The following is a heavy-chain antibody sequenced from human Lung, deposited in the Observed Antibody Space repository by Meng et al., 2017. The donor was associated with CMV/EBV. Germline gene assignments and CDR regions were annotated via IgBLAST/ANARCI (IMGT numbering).Heavy chain of an antibody. V-gene: IGHV1-2*06. J-gene: IGHJ3*02. D-gene: IGHD4-17*01. CDR1: GYTFTVYY. Sequence: ASVKVSCKASGYTFTVYYIHWVRQAPVQGLEWMGRINPDSGGTNYAQKFQGRVSMTRDTSINTAYMELSGLRSDDTAVYYCATTVTTYAFDIWGQGTVVTVSS. CDR3: ATTVTTYAFDI. CDR2: INPDSGGT.